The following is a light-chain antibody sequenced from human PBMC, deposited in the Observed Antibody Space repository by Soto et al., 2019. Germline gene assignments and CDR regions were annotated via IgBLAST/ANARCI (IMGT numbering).Light chain of an antibody. V-gene: IGKV3-20*01. J-gene: IGKJ1*01. CDR1: QSVSRSY. CDR3: QQYCSSPSWT. Sequence: EIVLTQSPGTLSLSPGERATLSCRASQSVSRSYLAWYQQKPGQAPRLLIYGASSRATGIPDRFSGRGSGTDFTLTISRLEPEDFAVYYCQQYCSSPSWTFGQGTKVEIK. CDR2: GAS.